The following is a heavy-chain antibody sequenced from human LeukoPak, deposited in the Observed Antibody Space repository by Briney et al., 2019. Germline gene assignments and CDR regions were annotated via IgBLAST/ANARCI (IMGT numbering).Heavy chain of an antibody. CDR1: GFTFSSYS. D-gene: IGHD3-9*01. V-gene: IGHV3-48*02. CDR2: ISSSSSTI. J-gene: IGHJ4*02. Sequence: GGSLRLSCAASGFTFSSYSMNWVRQAPGKGLEWVSSISSSSSTIYYADSVKGRFTISRDNAKNSLYLQMNSLRDEDTAVYYCAREPRPYYDILTGYQRSEFDYWGQGTLVTVSS. CDR3: AREPRPYYDILTGYQRSEFDY.